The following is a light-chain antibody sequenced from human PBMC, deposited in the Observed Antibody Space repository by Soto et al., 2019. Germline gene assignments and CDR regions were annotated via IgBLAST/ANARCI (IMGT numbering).Light chain of an antibody. V-gene: IGKV3-15*01. CDR2: GAS. J-gene: IGKJ1*01. CDR3: QQYDKLPRT. CDR1: QSVISN. Sequence: VMSLSPVALSVSQGERATLSCRASQSVISNLAWYQQKPGQAPRLLIYGASTRATAVPARFTAGGSGAEFTLTISSLQADDLAGYYCQQYDKLPRTFGQGTKVDIK.